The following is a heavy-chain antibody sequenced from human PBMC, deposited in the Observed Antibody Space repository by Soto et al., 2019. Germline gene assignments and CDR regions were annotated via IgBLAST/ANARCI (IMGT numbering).Heavy chain of an antibody. J-gene: IGHJ4*02. CDR2: IYSGGST. Sequence: PGGSLRLSCAASGFTVSSNYMSWVRQAPGKGLEWVSVIYSGGSTYYADSVKGRFTISRDNSKNTLYLQMNSLRAEDTAVYYCARSSNSIAAAGTGFDYWGQGTPVTVSS. CDR3: ARSSNSIAAAGTGFDY. D-gene: IGHD6-13*01. V-gene: IGHV3-53*01. CDR1: GFTVSSNY.